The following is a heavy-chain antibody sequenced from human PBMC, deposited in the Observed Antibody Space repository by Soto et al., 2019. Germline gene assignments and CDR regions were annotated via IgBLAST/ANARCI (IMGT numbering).Heavy chain of an antibody. J-gene: IGHJ6*02. CDR3: AKERFVVVVAATGQYGMDV. CDR2: ISYDGSNK. CDR1: GFTFSSYG. V-gene: IGHV3-30*18. Sequence: GGSLRLSCAASGFTFSSYGMHWVRQAPGKGLEWVAVISYDGSNKYYADSVKGRFTISRDNSKNTLYLQMNSLRAEDTAVYYCAKERFVVVVAATGQYGMDVWGQGTTVTVSS. D-gene: IGHD2-15*01.